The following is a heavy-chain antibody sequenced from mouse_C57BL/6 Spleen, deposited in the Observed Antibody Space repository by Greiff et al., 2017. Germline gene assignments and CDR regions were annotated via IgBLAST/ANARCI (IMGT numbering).Heavy chain of an antibody. Sequence: VQVVESGAELARPGASVKLSCKASGYTFTSSGISWVKQRTGQGLEWIGEIYPRSGNTYYNEKFKGKATLTADKSSSTAYMELRSLTSEDSAVYFCARRMTYDYDGYFEVWGTGTTVTVSS. CDR3: ARRMTYDYDGYFEV. D-gene: IGHD2-4*01. J-gene: IGHJ1*03. CDR1: GYTFTSSG. V-gene: IGHV1-81*01. CDR2: IYPRSGNT.